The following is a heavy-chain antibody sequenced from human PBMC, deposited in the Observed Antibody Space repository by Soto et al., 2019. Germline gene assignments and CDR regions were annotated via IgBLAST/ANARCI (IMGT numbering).Heavy chain of an antibody. J-gene: IGHJ4*02. V-gene: IGHV3-23*01. D-gene: IGHD3-9*01. Sequence: PGGSLRLSCAASGFTFSSYAMSWVRQAPGKGLEWVSAISGSGGSTYYADSVKGRFTISRDNSKNTLYLQMNSLRAEDTAVYYCAKYRTLYYDILTGFGYYFDYWGQGTLVTVSS. CDR3: AKYRTLYYDILTGFGYYFDY. CDR1: GFTFSSYA. CDR2: ISGSGGST.